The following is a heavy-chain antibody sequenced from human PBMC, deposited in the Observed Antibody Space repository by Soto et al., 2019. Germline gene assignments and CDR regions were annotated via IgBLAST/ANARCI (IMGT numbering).Heavy chain of an antibody. CDR1: GYTFTSYA. V-gene: IGHV1-3*01. D-gene: IGHD3-10*01. J-gene: IGHJ4*02. CDR3: ARDREEWFGEFIDY. Sequence: ASVKVSCKASGYTFTSYAMHWVRQAPGQRLEWMGWINAGNGNTKYSQKFQGRVTITRDTSASTAYMELSSLRSEDTAVYYCARDREEWFGEFIDYWGQGTLVTSPQ. CDR2: INAGNGNT.